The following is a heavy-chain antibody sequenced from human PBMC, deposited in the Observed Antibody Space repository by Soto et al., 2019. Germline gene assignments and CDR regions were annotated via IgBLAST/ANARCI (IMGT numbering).Heavy chain of an antibody. J-gene: IGHJ4*02. D-gene: IGHD3-10*01. CDR1: GGSISSYY. CDR3: ARSYGAGLLFEY. CDR2: IYYSGST. V-gene: IGHV4-59*01. Sequence: PSETLSLTCTVSGGSISSYYWSWIRQPPGKGLEWIGYIYYSGSTNYNPSLKSRVTISVDTSKNQFSLKLSSVTAADTDVYYCARSYGAGLLFEYWGQGTLVNVSS.